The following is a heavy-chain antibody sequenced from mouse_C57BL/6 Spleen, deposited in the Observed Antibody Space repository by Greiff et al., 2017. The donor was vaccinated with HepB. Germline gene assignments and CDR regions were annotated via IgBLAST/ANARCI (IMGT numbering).Heavy chain of an antibody. Sequence: QVQLQQSGAELVRPGASVTLSCKASGYTFTDYEMHWVKQTPVHGLEWIGAIDPETGGTAYNQKFKGKAILTADKSSSTAYMELRSLTSEDSAVYYCKRWLGVYCDYWGQGTTLTVSS. CDR1: GYTFTDYE. CDR2: IDPETGGT. J-gene: IGHJ2*01. V-gene: IGHV1-15*01. D-gene: IGHD2-2*01. CDR3: KRWLGVYCDY.